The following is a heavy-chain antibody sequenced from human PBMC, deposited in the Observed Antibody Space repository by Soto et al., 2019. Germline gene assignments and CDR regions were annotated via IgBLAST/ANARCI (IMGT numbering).Heavy chain of an antibody. J-gene: IGHJ6*03. Sequence: GASVKVSCKASGYTFPSYDTNWGRQATGQGLEWMGWMNPNSGNTGYAQKFQGRVTMTRNTSISTAYMELSSLRSEDTAVYYCARGVGQGVVPAARGYYYYYMDVWGKGTTVTVSS. CDR2: MNPNSGNT. CDR3: ARGVGQGVVPAARGYYYYYMDV. V-gene: IGHV1-8*01. CDR1: GYTFPSYD. D-gene: IGHD2-2*01.